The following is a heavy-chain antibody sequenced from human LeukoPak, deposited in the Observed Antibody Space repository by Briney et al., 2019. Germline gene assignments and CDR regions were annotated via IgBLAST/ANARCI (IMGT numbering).Heavy chain of an antibody. CDR1: GGSFSGYY. D-gene: IGHD6-13*01. J-gene: IGHJ5*02. CDR2: INHSGST. CDR3: ARGSSSWYRWFDP. Sequence: SETLSLTCAVYGGSFSGYYWSWIRQPPGEGLEWIGEINHSGSTNYNPSLKSRVTISVDTSKNQFSLKLSSVTAADTAVYYCARGSSSWYRWFDPWGQGTLVTVSS. V-gene: IGHV4-34*01.